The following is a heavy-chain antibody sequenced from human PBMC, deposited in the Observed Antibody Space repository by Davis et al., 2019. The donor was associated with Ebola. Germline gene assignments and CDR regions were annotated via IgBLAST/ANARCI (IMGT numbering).Heavy chain of an antibody. Sequence: AASVKVSCKASGYTFTSYAMHWVRQAPGQRLEWMGWIHAGNGNTKYSQKFQGRVTITRDTSASTAYMELSSLRSEDTAVYYCARGNTIFGVVLYYYGMDVWGQGTTVTVSS. J-gene: IGHJ6*02. V-gene: IGHV1-3*01. CDR1: GYTFTSYA. CDR3: ARGNTIFGVVLYYYGMDV. D-gene: IGHD3-3*01. CDR2: IHAGNGNT.